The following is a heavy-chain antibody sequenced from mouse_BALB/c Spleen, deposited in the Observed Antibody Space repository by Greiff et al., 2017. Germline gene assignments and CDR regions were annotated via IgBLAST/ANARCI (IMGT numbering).Heavy chain of an antibody. V-gene: IGHV1-80*01. J-gene: IGHJ4*01. D-gene: IGHD1-1*01. Sequence: VQLQQSGAELVRPGSSVKISCKASGYAFSSYWMNWVKQRPGQGLEWIGQIYPGDGDTNYNGKFKGKATLTADKSSSTAYMQLCSLTSEDSAVYFCARGITTVVAYYYAMDYWGQGTSVTVSS. CDR1: GYAFSSYW. CDR3: ARGITTVVAYYYAMDY. CDR2: IYPGDGDT.